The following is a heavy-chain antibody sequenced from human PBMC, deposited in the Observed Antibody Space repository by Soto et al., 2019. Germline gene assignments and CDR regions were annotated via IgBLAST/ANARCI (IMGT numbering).Heavy chain of an antibody. CDR2: IYYSGST. CDR3: ARDRTMNWFDP. V-gene: IGHV4-59*01. CDR1: GVSISSYY. J-gene: IGHJ5*02. Sequence: SETLSLTCTVSGVSISSYYWSWIRQPPGKGLEWIGYIYYSGSTNYNPSLKSRVTISVDTSKNQFSLKLSSVTAADTAVYYCARDRTMNWFDPWGQGTLVTVSS.